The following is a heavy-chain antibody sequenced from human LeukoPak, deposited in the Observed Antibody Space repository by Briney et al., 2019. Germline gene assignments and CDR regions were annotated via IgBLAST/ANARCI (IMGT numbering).Heavy chain of an antibody. D-gene: IGHD2-8*01. CDR2: INHSGST. CDR1: GGSFSGLY. Sequence: PSETLSLTCSVYGGSFSGLYWNWLRQPPGKGLEWIGEINHSGSTHYSPSLKSRLSISVDPSKNQFSLKLSSVTAADTAVYYCARGGGYCTNNVCPPWFDPWGQGALVTVSS. V-gene: IGHV4-34*01. CDR3: ARGGGYCTNNVCPPWFDP. J-gene: IGHJ5*02.